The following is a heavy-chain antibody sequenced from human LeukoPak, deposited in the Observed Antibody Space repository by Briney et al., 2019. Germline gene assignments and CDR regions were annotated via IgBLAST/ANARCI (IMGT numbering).Heavy chain of an antibody. CDR3: ARDLPAAVD. Sequence: GGSLRLSCEASGFSFSSYSMSWVRQAPGKGPEWVSFISRDSNDIYHADSVKGRFTISRDNAKNSLYLQMNSLRAEDTAVYYCARDLPAAVDWGQGTQVTVSS. J-gene: IGHJ4*02. CDR2: ISRDSNDI. CDR1: GFSFSSYS. D-gene: IGHD2-2*01. V-gene: IGHV3-21*01.